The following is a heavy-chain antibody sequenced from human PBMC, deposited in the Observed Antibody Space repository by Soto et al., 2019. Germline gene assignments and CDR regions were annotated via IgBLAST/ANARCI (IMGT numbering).Heavy chain of an antibody. Sequence: QVQLVKPGAEVKKPGSSVKVSCEASGGTFSSYAITWVRQAPGQGLEWLGGIIPMFGTANYAQNFQAGLTTTSDESTSTVYMELCSLRSEDTAVYYCARGGLDVFTGSNYYHYGLDVWGQGATVTVSS. CDR1: GGTFSSYA. CDR3: ARGGLDVFTGSNYYHYGLDV. D-gene: IGHD3-9*01. V-gene: IGHV1-69*01. J-gene: IGHJ6*02. CDR2: IIPMFGTA.